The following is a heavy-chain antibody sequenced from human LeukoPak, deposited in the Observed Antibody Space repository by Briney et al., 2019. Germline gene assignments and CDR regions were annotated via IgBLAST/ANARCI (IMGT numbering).Heavy chain of an antibody. CDR1: GFTFSSFG. J-gene: IGHJ6*02. V-gene: IGHV3-30*18. D-gene: IGHD2-2*01. CDR2: ISYDGDMK. CDR3: AKTTSITNFYHYGMDV. Sequence: PGRPLRLSCVASGFTFSSFGMHWVRQAPGKGLEWVAVISYDGDMKYYSDSVKGRFTVSRDKSKNTLYLDMSGLRGEDTAVYYCAKTTSITNFYHYGMDVWGQGTTVTVSS.